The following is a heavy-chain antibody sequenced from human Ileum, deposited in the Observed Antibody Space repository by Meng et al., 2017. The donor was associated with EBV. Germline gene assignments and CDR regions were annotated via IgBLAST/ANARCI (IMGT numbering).Heavy chain of an antibody. D-gene: IGHD3-16*02. J-gene: IGHJ4*02. CDR2: ISTNTGNP. CDR3: ARDSGYTRSRSGDY. Sequence: QVQLVQSGSELKKPGASVKVSCKASGYTFTRNAINWVRQAPGQGLEWMGWISTNTGNPTYAQGFAGRFVFSLDTSVSTAYLQISGLKAEDTAIYYCARDSGYTRSRSGDYWGQGTLVTVSS. CDR1: GYTFTRNA. V-gene: IGHV7-4-1*02.